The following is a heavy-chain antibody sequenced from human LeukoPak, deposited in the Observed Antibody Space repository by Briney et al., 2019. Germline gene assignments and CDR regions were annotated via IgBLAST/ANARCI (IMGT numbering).Heavy chain of an antibody. CDR1: GYTLTSYD. V-gene: IGHV1-8*01. J-gene: IGHJ5*02. CDR2: MNPNSANT. CDR3: ARAPRKTCSSTSCSRGGWFDP. Sequence: ASVKVSCKASGYTLTSYDINWVRQATGQGLEWMGWMNPNSANTGYAQKFQGRVTMTRNTSISTAYMELSSLRSEDTAVYYCARAPRKTCSSTSCSRGGWFDPWGQGTLVTVSS. D-gene: IGHD2-2*01.